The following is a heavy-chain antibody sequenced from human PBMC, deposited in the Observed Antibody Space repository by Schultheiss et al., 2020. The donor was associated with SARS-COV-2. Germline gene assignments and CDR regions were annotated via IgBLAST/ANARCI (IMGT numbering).Heavy chain of an antibody. CDR3: ARGFVPYYYYYMDV. Sequence: SQTLSLTCAVYGGSFSDYYWSWIRQPPGKGLEWIGEINHSGNTNYNPSLKSRVTISVDTSKNQFSLKLSSVTAADTAVYYCARGFVPYYYYYMDVWGKGTTVTVSS. CDR2: INHSGNT. CDR1: GGSFSDYY. D-gene: IGHD6-6*01. J-gene: IGHJ6*03. V-gene: IGHV4-34*01.